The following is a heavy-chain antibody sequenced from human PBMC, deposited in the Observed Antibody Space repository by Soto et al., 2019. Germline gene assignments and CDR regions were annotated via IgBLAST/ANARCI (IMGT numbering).Heavy chain of an antibody. Sequence: PGGSLRLSCAASGFTFSSYWMHWVRRAPGKGLVWVSRINSDGSSTSYADSVRGRFTISRDNAKNTLYPQMNSLRGEDTAVYYCTRDPAPGGWFDYWGQGTLVTVSS. J-gene: IGHJ5*01. CDR3: TRDPAPGGWFDY. CDR1: GFTFSSYW. D-gene: IGHD2-15*01. CDR2: INSDGSST. V-gene: IGHV3-74*01.